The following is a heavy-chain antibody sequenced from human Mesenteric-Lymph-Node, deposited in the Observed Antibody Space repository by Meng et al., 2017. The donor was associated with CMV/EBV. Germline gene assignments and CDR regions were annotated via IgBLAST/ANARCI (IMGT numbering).Heavy chain of an antibody. CDR1: GFTFSSYA. Sequence: PGGSLRLSCAASGFTFSSYAMSWVRQAPGKGLEWVSVIYSGGSTYYADSVKGRFTISRDNSKNTLYLQMNSLRAEDTAVYYCARLDYWGQGTLVTVSS. CDR2: IYSGGST. CDR3: ARLDY. V-gene: IGHV3-53*01. J-gene: IGHJ4*02.